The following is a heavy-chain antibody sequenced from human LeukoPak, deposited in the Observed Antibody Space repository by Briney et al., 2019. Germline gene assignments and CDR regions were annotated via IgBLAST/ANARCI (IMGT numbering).Heavy chain of an antibody. J-gene: IGHJ4*02. D-gene: IGHD3-10*01. CDR2: INPNSGGT. CDR1: GGTFSSYA. V-gene: IGHV1-2*02. CDR3: ARAHQLWFGALSGGGCDY. Sequence: ASVKVSCKASGGTFSSYAISWVRQAPGQGLEWMGWINPNSGGTNYAQKFQGRVTMTRDTSISTAYMELSRLRSDDTAVYYCARAHQLWFGALSGGGCDYWGQGTLVTVSS.